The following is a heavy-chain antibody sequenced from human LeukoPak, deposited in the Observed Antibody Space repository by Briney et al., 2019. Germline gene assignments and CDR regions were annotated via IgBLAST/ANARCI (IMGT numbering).Heavy chain of an antibody. CDR3: ARGRFLWFGELKFYYYGMDV. D-gene: IGHD3-10*01. V-gene: IGHV4-34*01. Sequence: SETLSLTCAVYGGSFSGYYWSWIRQPPGKGLEWIGEINHSGSTNCNPSLKSRVTISVDTSKNQFSLKLSSVTAADTAVYYCARGRFLWFGELKFYYYGMDVWGQGTTVTVSS. CDR2: INHSGST. J-gene: IGHJ6*02. CDR1: GGSFSGYY.